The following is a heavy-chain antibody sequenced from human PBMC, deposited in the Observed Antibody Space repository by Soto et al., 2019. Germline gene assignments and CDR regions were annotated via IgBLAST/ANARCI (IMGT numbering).Heavy chain of an antibody. J-gene: IGHJ2*01. CDR1: GFTFSSYW. Sequence: EVQLVESGGGLVQPGGSLRLSCAASGFTFSSYWMSWVRQAPGKGLEWVANIKQDGSEKYYVDSVKGRFTISRNNAKNSLYLQMNSLRVEDTAVYYCASVDYDSWSWYYLRYFDLWGRGTLVTV. CDR2: IKQDGSEK. V-gene: IGHV3-7*01. CDR3: ASVDYDSWSWYYLRYFDL. D-gene: IGHD3-3*01.